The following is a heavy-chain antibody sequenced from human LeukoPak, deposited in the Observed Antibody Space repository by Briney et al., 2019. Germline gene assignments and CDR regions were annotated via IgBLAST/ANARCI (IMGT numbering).Heavy chain of an antibody. CDR2: IYSGGST. CDR3: ARDGYDSSGYYCDY. V-gene: IGHV3-53*05. Sequence: GGSLTLSCAASGFTVSSNYMSWVRQAPGEGLEWVSLIYSGGSTYYADSVKGRFTISRDNSKNTLYLQMNSLRAEDTAVYYCARDGYDSSGYYCDYWGQGTLVTVSS. CDR1: GFTVSSNY. D-gene: IGHD3-22*01. J-gene: IGHJ4*02.